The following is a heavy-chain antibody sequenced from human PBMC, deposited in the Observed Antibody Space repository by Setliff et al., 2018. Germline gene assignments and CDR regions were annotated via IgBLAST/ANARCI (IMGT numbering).Heavy chain of an antibody. D-gene: IGHD2-15*01. CDR3: ARRHCSGGSCYSLNYFDY. Sequence: SETLSLTCAVSGGSISDNNWWSWVRQPPGKGLEWIGEIYHSGSANYNPSLKSRVTTSVDKSKNQFSLKLSSVTAADTAVYYCARRHCSGGSCYSLNYFDYWGQGTLVTVSS. J-gene: IGHJ4*02. V-gene: IGHV4-4*02. CDR2: IYHSGSA. CDR1: GGSISDNNW.